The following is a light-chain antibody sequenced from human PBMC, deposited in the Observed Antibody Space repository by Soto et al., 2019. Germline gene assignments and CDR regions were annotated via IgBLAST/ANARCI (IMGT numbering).Light chain of an antibody. J-gene: IGLJ3*02. V-gene: IGLV4-60*02. CDR3: ETWDSNTRV. CDR2: LGGSGSF. CDR1: SGHSSYI. Sequence: QAVVTQSSSASASLGSSVKLTCTLSSGHSSYIIAWHQQQPGKAPRYLMKLGGSGSFNKGSGVPDRFSGSSSGADRYLTISNLQFEDEADYYCETWDSNTRVFGGGTKVTVL.